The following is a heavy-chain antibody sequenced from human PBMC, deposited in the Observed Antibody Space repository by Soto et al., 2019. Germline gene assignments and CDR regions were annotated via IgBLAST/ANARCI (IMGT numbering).Heavy chain of an antibody. J-gene: IGHJ6*02. CDR2: VYSTGGT. V-gene: IGHV4-59*08. Sequence: QVQLQQSGPGLVKPSETLSLTCSVSSGPSSSHNWGWIRQPPGRGLEWIGYVYSTGGTSYNPSLKSRVTISPATSTNHISLPLTSVTAADTAVYYCVRQGIGNLHGRVDVWGQGTTVRVSS. CDR3: VRQGIGNLHGRVDV. CDR1: SGPSSSHN. D-gene: IGHD1-1*01.